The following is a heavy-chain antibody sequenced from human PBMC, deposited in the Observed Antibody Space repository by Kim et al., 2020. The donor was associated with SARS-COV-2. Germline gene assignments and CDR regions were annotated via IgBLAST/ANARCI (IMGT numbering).Heavy chain of an antibody. V-gene: IGHV1-8*01. D-gene: IGHD3-10*01. CDR3: ARGQGELLWFGELLIGNWFDP. Sequence: ASVKVSCKASGYTFTSYDINWVRQATGQGLEWMGWMNPNSGNTGYAQKFQGRVTMTRNTSISTAYMELSSLRSEDTAVYYCARGQGELLWFGELLIGNWFDPWVHGTLVTVSS. CDR1: GYTFTSYD. CDR2: MNPNSGNT. J-gene: IGHJ5*02.